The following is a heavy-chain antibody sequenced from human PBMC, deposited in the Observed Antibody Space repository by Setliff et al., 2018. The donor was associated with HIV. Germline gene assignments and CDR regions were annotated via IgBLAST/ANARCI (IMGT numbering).Heavy chain of an antibody. CDR2: IDRDGSET. D-gene: IGHD1-1*01. CDR1: RFTFNDYW. J-gene: IGHJ3*02. V-gene: IGHV3-7*01. Sequence: GGSLRLSCVASRFTFNDYWMSWVRQAPGKGLEWVADIDRDGSETNYVDSVKGRFTIFRDNAKSSMYLQMNSLRAEDTAIYYCAKDRGRQLWPNAFDIWGQGTLVT. CDR3: AKDRGRQLWPNAFDI.